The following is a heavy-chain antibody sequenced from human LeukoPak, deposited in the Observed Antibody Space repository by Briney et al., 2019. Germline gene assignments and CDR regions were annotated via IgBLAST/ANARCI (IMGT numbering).Heavy chain of an antibody. CDR2: IWYDGSIK. CDR3: ARNILFAFDI. Sequence: TGGSLRLSCAASGFTFSGHAMHWVRQAPGKGLEWVAIIWYDGSIKYYEDSVKGRFTISRDNSKNTLYLQMNSLRAEDTAMYYCARNILFAFDIWGQGTMVTVSS. CDR1: GFTFSGHA. J-gene: IGHJ3*02. V-gene: IGHV3-33*01.